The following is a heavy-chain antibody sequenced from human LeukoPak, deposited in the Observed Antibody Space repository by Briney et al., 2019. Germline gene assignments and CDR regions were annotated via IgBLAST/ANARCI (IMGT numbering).Heavy chain of an antibody. V-gene: IGHV3-53*01. J-gene: IGHJ5*02. CDR3: ARGSDWLDR. D-gene: IGHD6-19*01. CDR1: GFTVSNTF. CDR2: IYSVGTT. Sequence: GGSLRLSCAASGFTVSNTFMSWVRQAPGKGLEWVAVIYSVGTTYYADSVKGRFTISRDNSKNTLYLQMNSLRAEDTAVYYCARGSDWLDRWGQGTLVTVSS.